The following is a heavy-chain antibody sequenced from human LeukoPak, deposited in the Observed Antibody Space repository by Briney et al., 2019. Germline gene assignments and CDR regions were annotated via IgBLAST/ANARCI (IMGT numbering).Heavy chain of an antibody. CDR2: TRNKAESYTT. J-gene: IGHJ4*02. V-gene: IGHV3-72*01. Sequence: PGGSLRLSCAASGFTFSDNYMDWVRQAPGKGLEWVGRTRNKAESYTTEYAASVKGRFTISRDDSKNSLYLQMNSLRTEDTAVYYCARVNSRTYYFDYWGQGTLVTVSS. CDR3: ARVNSRTYYFDY. CDR1: GFTFSDNY. D-gene: IGHD2/OR15-2a*01.